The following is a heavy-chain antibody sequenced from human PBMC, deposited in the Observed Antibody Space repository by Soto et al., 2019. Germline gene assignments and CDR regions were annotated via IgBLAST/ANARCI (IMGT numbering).Heavy chain of an antibody. J-gene: IGHJ5*02. D-gene: IGHD2-8*01. CDR1: VFTFNSYA. CDR3: ARKAGLVSLYPPEFDP. V-gene: IGHV3-23*01. CDR2: ISGSDGST. Sequence: WGSLRISCAPCVFTFNSYAMTWVRQAPGRGLEWVSVISGSDGSTYYADSVKGRFTISRDNSKNTLFLQMNSLRGEDTAVYYCARKAGLVSLYPPEFDPRGQGTMVTVSS.